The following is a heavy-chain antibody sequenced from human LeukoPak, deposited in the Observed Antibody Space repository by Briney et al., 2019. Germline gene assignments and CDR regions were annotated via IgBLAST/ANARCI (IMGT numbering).Heavy chain of an antibody. V-gene: IGHV3-23*01. CDR3: AVGSDLGRNFDY. Sequence: PGGSLRLSCAASGFTCSSYAMSGVRQAPGKGLEWVSAISGSGGSTYYADSVKGRFTISRDNSKNTLYLQMNSLRAEDTAVYYSAVGSDLGRNFDYWGQGTLVTVSS. J-gene: IGHJ4*02. CDR2: ISGSGGST. CDR1: GFTCSSYA. D-gene: IGHD1-26*01.